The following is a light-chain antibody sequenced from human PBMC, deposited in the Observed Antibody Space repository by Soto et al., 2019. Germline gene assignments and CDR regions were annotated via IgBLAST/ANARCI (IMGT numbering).Light chain of an antibody. V-gene: IGKV1-39*01. CDR3: QQTYSTPLT. Sequence: DIPMTQSPSSLSASIGDSVTITCRASQSISTYLNWYQQKPGKAPKLLIFAASSLQSGVPLRFSGSGSGTDFTLTISSLQPEDFATYYCQQTYSTPLTFGGGTKVGIK. CDR2: AAS. J-gene: IGKJ4*01. CDR1: QSISTY.